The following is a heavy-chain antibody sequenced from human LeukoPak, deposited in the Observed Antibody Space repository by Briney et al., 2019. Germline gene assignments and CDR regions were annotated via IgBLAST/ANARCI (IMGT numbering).Heavy chain of an antibody. D-gene: IGHD1-1*01. V-gene: IGHV1-2*02. Sequence: ASVKVSCKTSGYIFTDYYMHWVRQAPGQGLEWMGWVNPNSGGTNYAQKFQGRVTMTRDTSIGTAYMELSRLRSDDTAVYYCAILNSDRVWGQGALVTVSS. J-gene: IGHJ4*02. CDR2: VNPNSGGT. CDR1: GYIFTDYY. CDR3: AILNSDRV.